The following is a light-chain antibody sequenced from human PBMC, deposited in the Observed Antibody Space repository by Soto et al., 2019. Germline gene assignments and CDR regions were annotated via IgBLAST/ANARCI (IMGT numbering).Light chain of an antibody. Sequence: QSALTQPRSVSGSPGQSVTISCTGTSSDVGGYNFVSWFQQHPGKAPKLIIYEVSNRPSGVSNRFSGSKSGNTASLTISGLQAEDEADYYCSSYTSSSTVVFGGGTKVTVL. CDR1: SSDVGGYNF. CDR2: EVS. J-gene: IGLJ2*01. CDR3: SSYTSSSTVV. V-gene: IGLV2-14*01.